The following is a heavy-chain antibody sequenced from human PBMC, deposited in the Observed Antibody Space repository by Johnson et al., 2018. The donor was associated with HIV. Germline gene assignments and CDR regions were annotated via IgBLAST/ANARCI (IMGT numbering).Heavy chain of an antibody. CDR1: GFTLRRYG. J-gene: IGHJ3*02. CDR2: NSFDGSNK. V-gene: IGHV3-30*03. CDR3: ARGRYYDSGSYLDDAFDI. Sequence: QVQLVESGGGVVQPGRSLRLSCAASGFTLRRYGMLWVRQAPGKGLEWVAFNSFDGSNKYCVDSVKGRFTISRDNSKNTLYLQMNSLRAEDTAVYYCARGRYYDSGSYLDDAFDIWGQGTMVTVSS. D-gene: IGHD3-10*01.